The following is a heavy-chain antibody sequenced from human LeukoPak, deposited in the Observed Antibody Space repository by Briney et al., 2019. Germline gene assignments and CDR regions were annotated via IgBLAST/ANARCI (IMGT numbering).Heavy chain of an antibody. CDR2: IYTSGST. V-gene: IGHV4-4*07. J-gene: IGHJ4*02. CDR1: GGSINSYY. CDR3: ARGPGYYGSGSYPSVY. Sequence: PSETLSLTCTVSGGSINSYYWTWIRQPAGKGLERIGRIYTSGSTNYNPSLKSRVTISLDTSKNQFSLRLSSVTAADTAVYYCARGPGYYGSGSYPSVYWGQGTPVTVSS. D-gene: IGHD3-10*01.